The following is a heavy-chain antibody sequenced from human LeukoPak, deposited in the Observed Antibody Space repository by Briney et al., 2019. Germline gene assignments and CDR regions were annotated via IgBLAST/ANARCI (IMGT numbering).Heavy chain of an antibody. CDR3: ARGSENYYYGMDV. CDR1: GFTFNSYW. J-gene: IGHJ6*01. Sequence: GGSLRLSCAAAGFTFNSYWMSWVRQAPGKGLEWVGNIKQDGSEKFYVESVKGRFSISRENAKNSLYLQMNSLRAEDTAVYYCARGSENYYYGMDVWGKGTTVTVSS. CDR2: IKQDGSEK. V-gene: IGHV3-7*03. D-gene: IGHD2/OR15-2a*01.